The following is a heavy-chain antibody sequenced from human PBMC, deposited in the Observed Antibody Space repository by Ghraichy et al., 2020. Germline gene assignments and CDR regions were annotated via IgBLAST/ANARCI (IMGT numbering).Heavy chain of an antibody. Sequence: GGSLRLSCAASGFTFSSYGMHWVRQAPGKGLEWVAVIWYDGSNKYYADSVKGRFTISRDNSKNTLYLQMNSLRAEDTAVYYCARDRSQTETNYDFWSGLTNQYYYYGMDVWGQGTTVTVPS. CDR3: ARDRSQTETNYDFWSGLTNQYYYYGMDV. D-gene: IGHD3-3*01. CDR1: GFTFSSYG. J-gene: IGHJ6*02. CDR2: IWYDGSNK. V-gene: IGHV3-33*01.